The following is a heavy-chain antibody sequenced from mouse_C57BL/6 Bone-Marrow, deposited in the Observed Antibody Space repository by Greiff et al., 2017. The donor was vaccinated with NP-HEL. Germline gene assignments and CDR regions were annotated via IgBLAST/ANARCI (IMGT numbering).Heavy chain of an antibody. CDR2: INPYNGGT. CDR3: ARRVITLDPFDY. Sequence: VQLKQSGPVLVKPGASVKMSCKASGYTFTDYYMNWVKQSHGKSLEWIGVINPYNGGTSYNQKFKGKATLTVDKSSSTAYMELNSLTSEDSAVYYCARRVITLDPFDYWGQGTTLTVSS. D-gene: IGHD1-1*01. J-gene: IGHJ2*01. CDR1: GYTFTDYY. V-gene: IGHV1-19*01.